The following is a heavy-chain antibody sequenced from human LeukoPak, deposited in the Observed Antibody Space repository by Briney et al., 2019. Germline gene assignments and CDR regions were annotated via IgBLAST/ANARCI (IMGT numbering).Heavy chain of an antibody. V-gene: IGHV4-39*07. CDR3: ARSSEGRYYYDSSGFSYYYYYMDV. D-gene: IGHD3-22*01. Sequence: KTSETLSLTCTVSGGSISSSSYYWGWIRQPPGKGLEWIGEINHSGSTNYNPSLKSRVTISVDTSKNQFSLKLSSVTAADTAVYYCARSSEGRYYYDSSGFSYYYYYMDVWGKGTTVTISS. CDR1: GGSISSSSYY. CDR2: INHSGST. J-gene: IGHJ6*03.